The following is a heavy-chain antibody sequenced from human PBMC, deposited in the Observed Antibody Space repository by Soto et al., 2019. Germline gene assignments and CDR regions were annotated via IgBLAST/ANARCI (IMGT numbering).Heavy chain of an antibody. Sequence: ASVKVSCKVSGYTLTELSMHWVRQAPGKGLEWMGGFDPEDGETIYAQKFQGRVTMTEDTFTDTAYMELSSLRSEDTAVYYCATEGIVVVPAANGILWGQGTLVTVSS. CDR1: GYTLTELS. D-gene: IGHD2-2*01. V-gene: IGHV1-24*01. J-gene: IGHJ4*02. CDR3: ATEGIVVVPAANGIL. CDR2: FDPEDGET.